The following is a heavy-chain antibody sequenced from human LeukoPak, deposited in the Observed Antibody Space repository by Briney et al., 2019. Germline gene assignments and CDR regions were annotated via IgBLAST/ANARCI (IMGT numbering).Heavy chain of an antibody. Sequence: ASVKVSCKASGYTFTSYDINWVRQATGQGLEWMGWMNPNSGNTGYAQKFQGRVTMTRNTSISTAYMELSSLRSDDTAVYYCARVEGSAATFDDWGQGTLVTVSS. J-gene: IGHJ4*02. V-gene: IGHV1-8*01. CDR2: MNPNSGNT. CDR3: ARVEGSAATFDD. D-gene: IGHD3-10*01. CDR1: GYTFTSYD.